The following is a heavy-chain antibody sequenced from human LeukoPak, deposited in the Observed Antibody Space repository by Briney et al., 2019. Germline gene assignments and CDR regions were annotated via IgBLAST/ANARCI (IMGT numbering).Heavy chain of an antibody. CDR3: ARGSGWYVSSPDY. J-gene: IGHJ4*02. CDR2: IIPIFGTA. Sequence: SVKVSCKASGGTFSSYAISWVRQAPGQGLEWMGRIIPIFGTANYAQKFQGRVTITTDESTSTAYMELSSLRSEDTAVYYCARGSGWYVSSPDYWGQGTLVTVSS. CDR1: GGTFSSYA. V-gene: IGHV1-69*05. D-gene: IGHD6-19*01.